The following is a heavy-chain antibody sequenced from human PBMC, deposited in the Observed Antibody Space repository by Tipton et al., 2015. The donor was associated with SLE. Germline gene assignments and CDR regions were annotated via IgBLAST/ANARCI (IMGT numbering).Heavy chain of an antibody. D-gene: IGHD1-26*01. V-gene: IGHV4-34*01. CDR3: VREYQGSFYVNGAFDV. J-gene: IGHJ3*01. Sequence: SRVSISVDTSKNQFSLKLSSVTAADTAVYYCVREYQGSFYVNGAFDVWGQGTVVSVSS.